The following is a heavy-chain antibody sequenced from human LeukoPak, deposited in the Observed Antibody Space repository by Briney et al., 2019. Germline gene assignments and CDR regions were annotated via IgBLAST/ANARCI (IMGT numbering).Heavy chain of an antibody. CDR2: ISTDGHST. J-gene: IGHJ3*02. V-gene: IGHV3-64D*06. CDR1: GFTVSSSY. CDR3: VKGRYEILTGYYDAFDI. D-gene: IGHD3-9*01. Sequence: PGGSLRLSCAASGFTVSSSYMNWVRQAPGKGLKYVSAISTDGHSTYYADSVKGRFTISRDNSKNTLYLQMSSLRAEDTAVYYCVKGRYEILTGYYDAFDIWGQGTMVTVSS.